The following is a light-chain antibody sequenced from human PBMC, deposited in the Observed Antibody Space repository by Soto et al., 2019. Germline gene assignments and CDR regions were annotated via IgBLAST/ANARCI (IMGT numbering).Light chain of an antibody. V-gene: IGLV1-40*01. CDR1: SSNIGAGYD. CDR3: QSYDTSLSGSHVV. Sequence: QSVLTQPPSVSGAPGQRVTISCTGSSSNIGAGYDVHWYQQLPGSAPKLLIYGNINRPSGVPDRFSGSKSGTSASLAITGLHAEDEADYYRQSYDTSLSGSHVVFGGGTKLTVL. CDR2: GNI. J-gene: IGLJ2*01.